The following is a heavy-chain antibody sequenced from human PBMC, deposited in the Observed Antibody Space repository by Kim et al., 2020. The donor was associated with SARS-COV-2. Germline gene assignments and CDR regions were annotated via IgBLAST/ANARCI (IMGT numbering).Heavy chain of an antibody. CDR3: AMEYRWAVGGMDV. D-gene: IGHD3-16*02. J-gene: IGHJ6*02. Sequence: YNPPFRSRVTISEATSKHQFSLRLSSVTAADTDVYYCAMEYRWAVGGMDVWGQGTTVTVSS. V-gene: IGHV4-34*01.